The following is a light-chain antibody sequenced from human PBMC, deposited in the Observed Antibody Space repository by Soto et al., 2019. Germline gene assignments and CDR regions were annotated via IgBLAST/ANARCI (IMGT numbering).Light chain of an antibody. CDR1: NIGSKT. CDR3: QVWDSSSGHPVV. J-gene: IGLJ2*01. V-gene: IGLV3-21*04. Sequence: SYELTQPPSVSVAPGKTARITCGGNNIGSKTVHWYQQKPGQAPVLVIYYDSDRPSGIPERFSGSSSGNTATLTISRVEAGDEADYSCQVWDSSSGHPVVFGGGTKVTVL. CDR2: YDS.